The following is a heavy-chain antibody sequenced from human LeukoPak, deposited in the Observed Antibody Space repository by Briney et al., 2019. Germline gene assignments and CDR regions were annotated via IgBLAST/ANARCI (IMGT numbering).Heavy chain of an antibody. V-gene: IGHV3-48*04. CDR3: ARLHPPLERGATTTDY. Sequence: GGSLRLSCAASGFSFSSYSMNWVRQAPGKGLEWVSYISHTGTTMSYADSVKGRFTISRDNAKNSLYLQMNSLRAEDTAVYYCARLHPPLERGATTTDYWGQGTLVTVSS. CDR1: GFSFSSYS. CDR2: ISHTGTTM. J-gene: IGHJ4*02. D-gene: IGHD1-26*01.